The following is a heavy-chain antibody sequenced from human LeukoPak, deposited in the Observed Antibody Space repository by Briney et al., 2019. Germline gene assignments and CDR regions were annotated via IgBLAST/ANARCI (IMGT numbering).Heavy chain of an antibody. CDR3: ASNQWPNWYFDL. CDR1: GGSISRSGYY. D-gene: IGHD6-19*01. V-gene: IGHV4-39*07. J-gene: IGHJ2*01. CDR2: IYYSGST. Sequence: PSETPSLTCSVSGGSISRSGYYWGWIRQPPGKGLEWIGSIYYSGSTFYNPSLKSRLTMSGDTSKNQFSLKLSSVTAADTAVYYCASNQWPNWYFDLWGRGALVTVSS.